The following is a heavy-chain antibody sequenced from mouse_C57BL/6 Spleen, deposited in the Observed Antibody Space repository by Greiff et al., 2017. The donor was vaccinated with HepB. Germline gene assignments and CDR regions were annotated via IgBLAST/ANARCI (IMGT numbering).Heavy chain of an antibody. D-gene: IGHD1-1*01. CDR3: ALLYYPYGY. J-gene: IGHJ2*01. Sequence: QVQLQQPGAELVMPGASVKLSCKASGYTFTSYWMHWVKQRPGQGLEWIGEIDPSDSYTNYNQKFKGKSTLTVDKSSSTAYMQLSSLTSEDSAVYYCALLYYPYGYWGQGTTLTVSS. CDR2: IDPSDSYT. V-gene: IGHV1-69*01. CDR1: GYTFTSYW.